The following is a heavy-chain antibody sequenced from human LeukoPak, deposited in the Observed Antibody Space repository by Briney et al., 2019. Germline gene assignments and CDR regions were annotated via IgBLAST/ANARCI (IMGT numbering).Heavy chain of an antibody. CDR2: IIPIFGTA. D-gene: IGHD1-1*01. CDR3: ARGDNTNWFPHFDY. V-gene: IGHV1-69*13. CDR1: GYTFTSYG. J-gene: IGHJ4*02. Sequence: ASVKVSCKASGYTFTSYGISWVRQAPGQGLEWMGGIIPIFGTANYAQKFQGRVTITADESTSTAYMELSSLGSDDTAVYYCARGDNTNWFPHFDYWGQGSLVTVSS.